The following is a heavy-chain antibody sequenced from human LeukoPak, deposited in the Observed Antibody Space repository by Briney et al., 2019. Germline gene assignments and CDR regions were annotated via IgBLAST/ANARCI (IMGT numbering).Heavy chain of an antibody. Sequence: GGSLRLSCAASGFTFSSYDIHWVRQAIGKGLEWVSSIGTAGDTYYSGSVKGRFTISRENAKNSLYLQMNSLRAGDTAVYYCARVLGSGTYGLDVWSQGTTVTVSS. J-gene: IGHJ6*02. CDR1: GFTFSSYD. CDR3: ARVLGSGTYGLDV. V-gene: IGHV3-13*04. CDR2: IGTAGDT. D-gene: IGHD3-10*01.